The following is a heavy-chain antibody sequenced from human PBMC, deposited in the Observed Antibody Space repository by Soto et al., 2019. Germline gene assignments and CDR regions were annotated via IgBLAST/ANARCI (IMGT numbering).Heavy chain of an antibody. CDR3: ARDLVLRFLEWSNYGMDV. CDR2: INAGNGNT. Sequence: GASVKVSCKASGGTFSSYAMHWVRQAPGQRLEWMGWINAGNGNTKYSQKFQGRVTITRDTSASTAYMELSSLRSEDTAVYYCARDLVLRFLEWSNYGMDVWGQGTTVTVSS. CDR1: GGTFSSYA. V-gene: IGHV1-3*01. D-gene: IGHD3-3*01. J-gene: IGHJ6*02.